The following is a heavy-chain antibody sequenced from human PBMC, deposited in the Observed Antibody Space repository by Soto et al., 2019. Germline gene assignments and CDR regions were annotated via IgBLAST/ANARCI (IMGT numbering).Heavy chain of an antibody. V-gene: IGHV4-31*03. Sequence: TLSLTCTVSGDSISSGGYYWSWIRQHPGKGLEWIGYIYYSGSTYYNPSLKSRVTISVDTSKNQFSLKLSSVTAADTAVYYCASWYVWGSYRPHADYWGQGTLVTVSS. J-gene: IGHJ4*02. CDR2: IYYSGST. CDR1: GDSISSGGYY. CDR3: ASWYVWGSYRPHADY. D-gene: IGHD3-16*02.